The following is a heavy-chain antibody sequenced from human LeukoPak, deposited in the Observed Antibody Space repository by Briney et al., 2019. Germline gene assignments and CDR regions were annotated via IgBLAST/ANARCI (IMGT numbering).Heavy chain of an antibody. CDR1: GYTFTGYY. CDR3: AARGGYDFWSGYTNYYYYYYMDV. CDR2: INPNSGGT. J-gene: IGHJ6*03. V-gene: IGHV1-2*02. Sequence: ASVKVSCKASGYTFTGYYMHWVRQAPGQGLEWMGWINPNSGGTNYAQKFQGRVTMTRDTSISTAYMELSRLRSDDTAVYYCAARGGYDFWSGYTNYYYYYYMDVWGKGTTVTVSS. D-gene: IGHD3-3*01.